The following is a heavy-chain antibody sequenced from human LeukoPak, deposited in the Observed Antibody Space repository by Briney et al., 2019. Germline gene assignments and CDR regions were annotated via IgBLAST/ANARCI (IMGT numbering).Heavy chain of an antibody. CDR2: IYYSGST. CDR3: ARRFVRATFDY. V-gene: IGHV4-39*01. D-gene: IGHD4-17*01. CDR1: GGSISSSNYY. Sequence: PSETLSLTCTVSGGSISSSNYYWGWIRQPPGKGLEWIGSIYYSGSTYYNPSLKSRVTISVDTSKNQFSLKLSSVTAADTAVYYCARRFVRATFDYWGQGTLVTVSS. J-gene: IGHJ4*02.